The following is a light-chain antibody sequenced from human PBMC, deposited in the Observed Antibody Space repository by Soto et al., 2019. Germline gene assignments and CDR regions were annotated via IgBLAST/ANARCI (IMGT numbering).Light chain of an antibody. CDR1: QSVNNF. V-gene: IGKV3-11*01. CDR3: QQRNNWPPIT. J-gene: IGKJ5*01. Sequence: EIVLTQSPATLSLSPGERATLSCRASQSVNNFLAWYQQRPGQAPRLLIYDASNRATGIPARFSGSGSGTDFTLTIDNLQPEDFAIYYCQQRNNWPPITFGQGTRLEI. CDR2: DAS.